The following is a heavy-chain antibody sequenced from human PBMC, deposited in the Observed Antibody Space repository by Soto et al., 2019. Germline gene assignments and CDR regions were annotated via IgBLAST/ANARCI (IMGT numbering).Heavy chain of an antibody. J-gene: IGHJ6*02. CDR2: ISGSGGST. CDR1: GFTFSSYA. Sequence: EVQLLESGGGLVQPGGSLRLSCAASGFTFSSYAMSWVRQAPGMGLEWVSAISGSGGSTYYADSVKGRFTISRDNSKNTLYLQMNSLRAEDTAVYYCAKAHDFESYYYGMDVWGQGTTVTVSS. D-gene: IGHD3-3*01. CDR3: AKAHDFESYYYGMDV. V-gene: IGHV3-23*01.